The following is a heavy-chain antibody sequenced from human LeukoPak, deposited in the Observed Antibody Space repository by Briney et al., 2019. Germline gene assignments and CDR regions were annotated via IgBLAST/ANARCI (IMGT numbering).Heavy chain of an antibody. CDR1: GGSISSSSYY. D-gene: IGHD5-12*01. CDR2: IYYSGST. Sequence: SETLSLTCTVSGGSISSSSYYWGWIRQPPGKGLEWIGSIYYSGSTYYNPSLKSRVTISVDTSKNQFSLKLSSVTAADTAVYYCARLAKGGLKTGLGWFDPWGQGTLVTVSS. CDR3: ARLAKGGLKTGLGWFDP. J-gene: IGHJ5*02. V-gene: IGHV4-39*01.